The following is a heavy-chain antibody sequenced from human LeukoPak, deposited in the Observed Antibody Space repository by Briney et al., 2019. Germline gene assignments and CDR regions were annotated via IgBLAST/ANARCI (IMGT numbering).Heavy chain of an antibody. Sequence: GGSLRLSCATSGFTFSSYAMSWVRQAPGKGLEWVSGISGGGGNTYYADSVKGRFIISRDNSEKTLHLQMNSLRAEDTAVYYCAKEGPWGMGSGFDYWGQGTLVTVSS. CDR3: AKEGPWGMGSGFDY. CDR2: ISGGGGNT. V-gene: IGHV3-23*01. D-gene: IGHD3-16*01. J-gene: IGHJ4*02. CDR1: GFTFSSYA.